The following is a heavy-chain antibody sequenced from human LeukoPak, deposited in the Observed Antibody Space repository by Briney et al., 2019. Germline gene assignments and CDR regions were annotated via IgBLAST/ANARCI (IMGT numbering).Heavy chain of an antibody. CDR3: ARDEGATTELGY. Sequence: ASVKVSCKASGYTFTSYYLYWVRQAPGQGLEWMGIINPSGGSTSYAQKFQGRVTMTRDTSISTAYMELSRLRSDDTAVYYCARDEGATTELGYWGQGTLVTVSS. CDR1: GYTFTSYY. CDR2: INPSGGST. V-gene: IGHV1-46*01. J-gene: IGHJ4*02. D-gene: IGHD1-26*01.